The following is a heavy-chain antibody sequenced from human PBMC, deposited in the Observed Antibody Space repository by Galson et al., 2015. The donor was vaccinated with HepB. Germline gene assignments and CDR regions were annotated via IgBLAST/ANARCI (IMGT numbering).Heavy chain of an antibody. CDR3: ARDSYYYGSGSSYRGDSYFGMDV. J-gene: IGHJ6*02. Sequence: SVKVSCKGIGYTFNSYAIHWVRQAPGQRLEWMGWINAGNGDIKYSQNFQGRVTITRDTSASTAYMELSILRSEDTAIYYCARDSYYYGSGSSYRGDSYFGMDVWGQGTTVTVSS. V-gene: IGHV1-3*01. CDR1: GYTFNSYA. D-gene: IGHD3-10*01. CDR2: INAGNGDI.